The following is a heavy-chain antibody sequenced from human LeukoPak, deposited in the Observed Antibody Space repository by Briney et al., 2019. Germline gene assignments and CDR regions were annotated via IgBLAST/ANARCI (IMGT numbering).Heavy chain of an antibody. V-gene: IGHV1-2*02. D-gene: IGHD1-20*01. CDR3: AGISGEQGEIDY. J-gene: IGHJ4*02. CDR2: INPNSGGT. CDR1: GYTFTGYY. Sequence: ASVKVSCKASGYTFTGYYMHWVRQAPGQGLEWMGWINPNSGGTNYAQKFQGRITMTRDTSISTAYMELSRLRSDDTAVYYCAGISGEQGEIDYWGQGTLVTVSS.